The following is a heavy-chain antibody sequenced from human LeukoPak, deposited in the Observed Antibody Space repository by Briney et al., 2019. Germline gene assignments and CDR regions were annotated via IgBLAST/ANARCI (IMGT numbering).Heavy chain of an antibody. D-gene: IGHD3-10*01. CDR1: GYTFTGYY. CDR2: INPNSGGT. V-gene: IGHV1-2*02. CDR3: ARSKGWVRGARGAFDI. Sequence: ASVKVSCKASGYTFTGYYMHWVRQAPGQGLEWKGWINPNSGGTNYAQKFQGRVTMTRDTSISTAYMELSRLRSDDTAVYYCARSKGWVRGARGAFDIWGQGTMVTVSS. J-gene: IGHJ3*02.